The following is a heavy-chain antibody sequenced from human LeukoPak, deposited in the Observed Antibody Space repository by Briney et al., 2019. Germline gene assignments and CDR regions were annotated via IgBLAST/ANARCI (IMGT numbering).Heavy chain of an antibody. J-gene: IGHJ6*03. D-gene: IGHD3-9*01. CDR2: IRGSGDST. Sequence: GGTLRLSCAASGFTFSNYGMSWVRQAPGKGLEWVSAIRGSGDSTFYADSVKGRFTISSDNSKNTLSLQMNSLRAEDTAIYYCAKDGAQYYDILTGYPPLYYYYYMDVWGKGTTVTISS. CDR1: GFTFSNYG. V-gene: IGHV3-23*01. CDR3: AKDGAQYYDILTGYPPLYYYYYMDV.